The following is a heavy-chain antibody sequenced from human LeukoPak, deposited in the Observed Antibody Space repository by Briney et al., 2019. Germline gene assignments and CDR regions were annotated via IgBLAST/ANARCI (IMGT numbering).Heavy chain of an antibody. Sequence: PGGSLRLSCAASGLIFRSYSMNWVRQAPGKGLEWVSPISGSDNSAYFADSVKGRFTISRDNSKNTLSLQMNSLRAEDTAVYYCAKDRSAAAPYCFDYWGQGTLVTVSS. J-gene: IGHJ4*02. CDR1: GLIFRSYS. CDR3: AKDRSAAAPYCFDY. V-gene: IGHV3-23*01. CDR2: ISGSDNSA. D-gene: IGHD6-13*01.